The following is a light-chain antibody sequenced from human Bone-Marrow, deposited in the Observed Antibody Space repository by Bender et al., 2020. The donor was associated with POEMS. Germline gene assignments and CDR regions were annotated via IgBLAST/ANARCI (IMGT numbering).Light chain of an antibody. V-gene: IGLV2-11*01. Sequence: QSALTQPRSVSGSPGQSVTISCTGTSSDVGAYDFVSWYQQHPGKVPKLIIYDVTKRPSGVPDRFSGSKSGNTASLTISRLQVEDEADYSCCSYAGSYTFVFGSGTTVTVL. CDR3: CSYAGSYTFV. CDR1: SSDVGAYDF. CDR2: DVT. J-gene: IGLJ1*01.